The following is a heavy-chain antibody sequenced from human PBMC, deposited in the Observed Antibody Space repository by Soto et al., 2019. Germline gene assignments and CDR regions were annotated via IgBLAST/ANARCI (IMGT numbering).Heavy chain of an antibody. CDR1: GFTFSSYW. Sequence: PGGSLRLSCAASGFTFSSYWMHWVRQAPGKGLVWVSRINSDGSSTSYADSVKGRFTISRDNAKNTLYLQMNSLRAEDTAVYYCARDSIFGVVLPPHWFDPWGQGTLVTVSS. J-gene: IGHJ5*02. V-gene: IGHV3-74*01. CDR3: ARDSIFGVVLPPHWFDP. D-gene: IGHD3-3*01. CDR2: INSDGSST.